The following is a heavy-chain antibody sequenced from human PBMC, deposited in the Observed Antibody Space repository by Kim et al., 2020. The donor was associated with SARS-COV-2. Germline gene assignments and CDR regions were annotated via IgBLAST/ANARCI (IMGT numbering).Heavy chain of an antibody. CDR3: ARVPYCSGGSCYSIGYYGMDV. Sequence: ASVKVSCKASGYTFTSYGISWVRQAPGQGLEWMGWISAYNGNTNYAQKLQGRVTMTTDTSTSTAYMELRSLRSDDTAVYYCARVPYCSGGSCYSIGYYGMDVWGQGTTVTVSS. CDR2: ISAYNGNT. D-gene: IGHD2-15*01. V-gene: IGHV1-18*01. CDR1: GYTFTSYG. J-gene: IGHJ6*02.